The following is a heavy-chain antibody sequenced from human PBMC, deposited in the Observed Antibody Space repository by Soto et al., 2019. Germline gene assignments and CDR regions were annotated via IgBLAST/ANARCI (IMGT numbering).Heavy chain of an antibody. Sequence: SETLSLTCTVSGGSISSYYWSWIRQPPGKGLEWIGYIYYSGSTNYNPSLKSRVTISVDTSKSQFSLKLSSVTAEDTAVYYCARPIYGSGSLSPFDYWGQGTLVTVSS. V-gene: IGHV4-59*01. D-gene: IGHD3-10*01. J-gene: IGHJ4*02. CDR3: ARPIYGSGSLSPFDY. CDR1: GGSISSYY. CDR2: IYYSGST.